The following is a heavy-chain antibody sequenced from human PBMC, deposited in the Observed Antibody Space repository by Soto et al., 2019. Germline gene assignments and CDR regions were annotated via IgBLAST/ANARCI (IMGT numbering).Heavy chain of an antibody. D-gene: IGHD2-8*01. J-gene: IGHJ5*02. Sequence: PSETLSLTCAVYGGSFSGYYWSWIRQPPGKGLEWIGEINHSGSTNYNPSLKSRVTISVDTSKNQFSLKLSSVTAADTAVYYCVIGRPSHSRCFVLWGPGTLVTVSS. CDR2: INHSGST. V-gene: IGHV4-34*01. CDR3: VIGRPSHSRCFVL. CDR1: GGSFSGYY.